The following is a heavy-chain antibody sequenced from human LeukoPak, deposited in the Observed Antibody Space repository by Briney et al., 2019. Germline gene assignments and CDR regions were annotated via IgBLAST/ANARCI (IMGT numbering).Heavy chain of an antibody. Sequence: GGSLRLSCAASGFTFSSYAMSWVRQAPGKGLEWVSAISGSGGSTYYADSVKGRFTISRDNSKNTLYLQMNSLRAEDTAVYYCAKGPIVGATIREYYFDYWGQGTLVTVSS. CDR2: ISGSGGST. CDR3: AKGPIVGATIREYYFDY. V-gene: IGHV3-23*01. D-gene: IGHD1-26*01. J-gene: IGHJ4*02. CDR1: GFTFSSYA.